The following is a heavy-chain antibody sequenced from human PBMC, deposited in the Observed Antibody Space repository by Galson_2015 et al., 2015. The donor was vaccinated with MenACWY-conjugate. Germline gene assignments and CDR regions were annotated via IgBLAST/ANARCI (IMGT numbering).Heavy chain of an antibody. CDR1: GGSISSYY. Sequence: SETLSLTCTVSGGSISSYYWSWIRQPPGKGLEWIGYKCFSGSTNYNPSLKSRVTISVDTSKNQFSLKLSSVTAADTAVYYCARVIGYCSGGSCYGQFDPWGQGTLVTVSS. D-gene: IGHD2-15*01. V-gene: IGHV4-59*01. J-gene: IGHJ5*02. CDR3: ARVIGYCSGGSCYGQFDP. CDR2: KCFSGST.